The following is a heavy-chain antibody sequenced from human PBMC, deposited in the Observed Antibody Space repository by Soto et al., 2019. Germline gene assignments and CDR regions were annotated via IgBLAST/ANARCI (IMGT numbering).Heavy chain of an antibody. V-gene: IGHV4-4*02. CDR1: GGSISSGKW. Sequence: QVLLQESGPGLVKPSGTLSLTCAVSGGSISSGKWWSWVRQSPGKELEWIGEIYHSGITNYNPSLKSRVTISVDNSENQLSLSLNSVTAADTAVYYCARNVRYYIDYWGQGTLVTVSS. CDR3: ARNVRYYIDY. CDR2: IYHSGIT. J-gene: IGHJ4*02.